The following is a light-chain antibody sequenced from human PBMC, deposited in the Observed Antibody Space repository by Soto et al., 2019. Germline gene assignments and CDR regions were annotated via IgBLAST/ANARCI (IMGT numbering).Light chain of an antibody. Sequence: DIQVTQSPSSLSASVGDRVTITCRTSQTISRYLNWYQQKPGKAPKLLIYATSSLQSEVPSRFSGSGSGTDYTLTISNLQREDFATYYCQQSYSNPITFGQGTRLEIK. CDR1: QTISRY. CDR2: ATS. J-gene: IGKJ5*01. CDR3: QQSYSNPIT. V-gene: IGKV1-39*01.